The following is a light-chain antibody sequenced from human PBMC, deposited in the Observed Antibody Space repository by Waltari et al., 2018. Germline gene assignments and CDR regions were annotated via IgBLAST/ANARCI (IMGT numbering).Light chain of an antibody. CDR1: NIGSYS. Sequence: SYVLTQPPSVSVAPGETARITCGGDNIGSYSVHWYQQKPGQAPGLVIFYDSDRPSGIPERFSGSNSGNTATLTITRVEAGDEANYYCQVWHAAIDPGVFGTGTEVSVL. CDR2: YDS. J-gene: IGLJ1*01. V-gene: IGLV3-21*04. CDR3: QVWHAAIDPGV.